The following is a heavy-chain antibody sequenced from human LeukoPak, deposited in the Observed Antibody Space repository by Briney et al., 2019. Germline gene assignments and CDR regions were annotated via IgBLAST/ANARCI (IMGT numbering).Heavy chain of an antibody. Sequence: SETLSLTCAVYGGSFSGYYWSWIRQPPGKGLEWIGEINHSGSTNYNPSLKSRATISGDTSKNQFSLKLSSVTAADTAVYFCARVGYSYVINDWSRTGLGAYPTKYYYHMDVWGKGTTVTVSS. J-gene: IGHJ6*03. V-gene: IGHV4-34*01. CDR3: ARVGYSYVINDWSRTGLGAYPTKYYYHMDV. CDR1: GGSFSGYY. D-gene: IGHD5-18*01. CDR2: INHSGST.